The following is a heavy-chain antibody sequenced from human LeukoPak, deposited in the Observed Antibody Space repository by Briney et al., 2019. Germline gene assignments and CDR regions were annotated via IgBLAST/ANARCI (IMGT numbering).Heavy chain of an antibody. CDR2: IIPILGIA. D-gene: IGHD3-22*01. CDR1: GGTFSSYT. J-gene: IGHJ4*02. V-gene: IGHV1-69*02. CDR3: ARVRYYDSSGYVDY. Sequence: SVKVSCKASGGTFSSYTMSWVRQAPGQGLEWMGRIIPILGIANYAQKFQGRVTITADKSTSTAYMELSSLRSEDTAVYYCARVRYYDSSGYVDYWGQGTLVTVSS.